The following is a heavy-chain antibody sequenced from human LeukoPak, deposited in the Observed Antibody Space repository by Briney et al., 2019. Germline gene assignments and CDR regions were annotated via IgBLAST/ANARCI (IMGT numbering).Heavy chain of an antibody. CDR3: ARSQGTIPDSVPLDI. CDR2: ISGSGSTI. CDR1: ASTFSSYE. D-gene: IGHD5/OR15-5a*01. J-gene: IGHJ3*02. Sequence: PGGSLRLSCAVSASTFSSYEMNWFRQAPGKGLEWVSYISGSGSTIYYADSVKGRFTISRDNSKNTLYLQMNSLRAEDTAVYYCARSQGTIPDSVPLDIWGQGTMVTVSS. V-gene: IGHV3-48*03.